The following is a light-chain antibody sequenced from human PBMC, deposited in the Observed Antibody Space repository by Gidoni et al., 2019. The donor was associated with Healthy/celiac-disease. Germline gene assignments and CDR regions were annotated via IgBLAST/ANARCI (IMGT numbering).Light chain of an antibody. CDR2: EVS. Sequence: QSALTQPASVSGSPGQSITISCTGTSSDVGGYNYVSWYQQHPGKAPKLLIYEVSNRPSGVSNRFSGSKSGNTASLTISGLQAEDEADYYCSSYTSSSTYVVFGGGTKLTGL. J-gene: IGLJ2*01. CDR1: SSDVGGYNY. V-gene: IGLV2-14*01. CDR3: SSYTSSSTYVV.